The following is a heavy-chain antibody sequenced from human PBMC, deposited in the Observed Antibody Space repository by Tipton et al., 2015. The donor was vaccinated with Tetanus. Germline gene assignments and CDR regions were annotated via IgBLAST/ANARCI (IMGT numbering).Heavy chain of an antibody. CDR3: ARDRGEQWTNFYYMDV. Sequence: SLRLSCAASGFSVANHWMSWVRQAPGKGLEWVANIREDGGETKYVGSVKGRFTISRDNAKNSFYLQMNSLRVEDTAVYYCARDRGEQWTNFYYMDVWGKGRMVIVSS. CDR2: IREDGGET. V-gene: IGHV3-7*03. J-gene: IGHJ6*03. CDR1: GFSVANHW. D-gene: IGHD6-19*01.